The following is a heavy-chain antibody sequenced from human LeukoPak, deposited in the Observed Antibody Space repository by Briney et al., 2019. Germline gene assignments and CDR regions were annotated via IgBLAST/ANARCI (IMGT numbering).Heavy chain of an antibody. CDR3: ARVPPYYSSSWYKYFDY. CDR1: GYTFTSYG. D-gene: IGHD6-13*01. Sequence: RRASVKVSCKASGYTFTSYGISWVRQAPGQGLEWMGWISAYNGNTNYAQKLQGRVTMTTDTSTSTAYMELRSLRSDDTAVYYCARVPPYYSSSWYKYFDYWGQGTLVTVSS. J-gene: IGHJ4*02. V-gene: IGHV1-18*01. CDR2: ISAYNGNT.